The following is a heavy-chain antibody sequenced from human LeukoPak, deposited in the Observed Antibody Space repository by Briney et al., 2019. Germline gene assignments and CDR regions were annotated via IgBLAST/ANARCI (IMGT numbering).Heavy chain of an antibody. D-gene: IGHD5-18*01. CDR2: ISAYNGNT. CDR1: GYTFTSYG. V-gene: IGHV1-18*01. Sequence: VASVKVSCKASGYTFTSYGISWVRQAPGQGLEWMGWISAYNGNTNYAQKLQGRVTMTTDTSTSTAYMELRSLRSDDTAVYYCARGQKYRNGYTVTELGSGYLDYWGQGTLVTVSS. J-gene: IGHJ4*02. CDR3: ARGQKYRNGYTVTELGSGYLDY.